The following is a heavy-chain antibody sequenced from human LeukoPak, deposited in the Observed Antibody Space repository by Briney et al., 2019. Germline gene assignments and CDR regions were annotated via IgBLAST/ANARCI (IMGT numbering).Heavy chain of an antibody. CDR3: ARAWSSGYYFGAFDI. J-gene: IGHJ3*02. V-gene: IGHV3-21*01. CDR2: ISSSSSCI. CDR1: GFTFSSYS. Sequence: GGSLRLSCAASGFTFSSYSMNWVRQAPGKGLEWVSSISSSSSCIYYADSVKGRFTISRDNAKNSLYLQMNSLRAEDTAVYYCARAWSSGYYFGAFDIWGQGTMVTVSS. D-gene: IGHD3-22*01.